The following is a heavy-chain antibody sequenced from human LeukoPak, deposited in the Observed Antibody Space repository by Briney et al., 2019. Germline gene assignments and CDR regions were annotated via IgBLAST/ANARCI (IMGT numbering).Heavy chain of an antibody. D-gene: IGHD3-22*01. CDR1: GFTVSTNY. J-gene: IGHJ4*02. Sequence: GGSLRLSCAASGFTVSTNYMSWVRQAPGKGLEWVSVIYSGGTTYDADSVKGRFTVSRDNSKNTLNLQMNSLRAEDTAVYYCARIPQRDSSGQKRQEAYYFDYWGQGTLVTVSS. CDR3: ARIPQRDSSGQKRQEAYYFDY. V-gene: IGHV3-53*01. CDR2: IYSGGTT.